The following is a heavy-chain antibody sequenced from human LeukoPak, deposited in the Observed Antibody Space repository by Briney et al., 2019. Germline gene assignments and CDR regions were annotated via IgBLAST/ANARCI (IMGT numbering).Heavy chain of an antibody. CDR2: ISGSGGST. D-gene: IGHD2-15*01. V-gene: IGHV3-23*01. CDR1: GFTFSNYV. Sequence: GGSLRLSCTASGFTFSNYVMTWVRQAPGKGLEWVSVISGSGGSTYYTDSVKGRFTISRDNSKNTLYLQMNSLRAEDTALYYCAKNTRSVVAASHTFDFWGQGTLVTVSS. CDR3: AKNTRSVVAASHTFDF. J-gene: IGHJ4*02.